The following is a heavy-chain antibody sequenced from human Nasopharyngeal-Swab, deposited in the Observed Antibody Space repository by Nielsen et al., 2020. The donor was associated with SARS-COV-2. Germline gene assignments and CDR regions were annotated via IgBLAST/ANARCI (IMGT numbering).Heavy chain of an antibody. J-gene: IGHJ4*02. CDR2: ISSDGSST. V-gene: IGHV3-74*01. CDR1: GFTFSSYW. Sequence: GESLKISCAASGFTFSSYWMHWVRQAPGKGLVWVSRISSDGSSTSYADSVKGRFTISRDNAKNTLYLQMNSLRAEDTAVYYCARGPTSIAAAGTILYYWGQGTLVTVSS. CDR3: ARGPTSIAAAGTILYY. D-gene: IGHD6-13*01.